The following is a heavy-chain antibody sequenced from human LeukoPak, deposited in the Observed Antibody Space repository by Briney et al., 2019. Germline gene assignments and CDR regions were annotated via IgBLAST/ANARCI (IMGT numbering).Heavy chain of an antibody. J-gene: IGHJ4*02. CDR2: ISYDGSNK. Sequence: GRSLRLSCAASGFTFSSYAMHWVRQASGKGLGWVAVISYDGSNKYYADSVKGRFTISRDNSKNTLYLQMNSLRAEDTAVYYCATLPLKYYDFWSGYSDYWGQGTLVTVSS. D-gene: IGHD3-3*01. CDR1: GFTFSSYA. V-gene: IGHV3-30-3*01. CDR3: ATLPLKYYDFWSGYSDY.